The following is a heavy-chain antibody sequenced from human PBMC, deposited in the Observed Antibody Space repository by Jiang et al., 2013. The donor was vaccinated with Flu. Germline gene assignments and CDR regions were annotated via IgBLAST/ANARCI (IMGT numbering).Heavy chain of an antibody. V-gene: IGHV4-31*02. Sequence: LKSRVTISVDTSKNQFSLKLSSVTAADTAVYYCARGWPPCGGDCYSAWGQGTLVTVSS. CDR3: ARGWPPCGGDCYSA. D-gene: IGHD2-21*02. J-gene: IGHJ5*02.